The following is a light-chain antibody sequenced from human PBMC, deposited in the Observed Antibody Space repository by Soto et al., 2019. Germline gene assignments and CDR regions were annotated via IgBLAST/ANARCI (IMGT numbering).Light chain of an antibody. J-gene: IGLJ2*01. CDR2: STN. CDR3: AAWDDSLNGEVV. V-gene: IGLV1-44*01. CDR1: SSNIGSNS. Sequence: QSVLTPPPSASGTPGQRVTISCSGSSSNIGSNSVNWYQQVPGTAPKLLIYSTNQRPSGVPDRFSGSKSDTSASLAISGLQSEDEADYYCAAWDDSLNGEVVFGGGTKLTVL.